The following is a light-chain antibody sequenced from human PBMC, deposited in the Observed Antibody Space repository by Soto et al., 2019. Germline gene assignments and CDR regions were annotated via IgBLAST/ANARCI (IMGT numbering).Light chain of an antibody. CDR1: QSVSSSY. CDR2: RTS. V-gene: IGKV3-20*01. Sequence: EIVLAQSPGTLSLSPGERATLSCRASQSVSSSYLAWYQQKPGQAPWLLIYRTSNRATGIPDRFSGSGSGADFTLTISRLEPEDFAVYWCQQYDSSPRTFGQGTKVDIK. CDR3: QQYDSSPRT. J-gene: IGKJ1*01.